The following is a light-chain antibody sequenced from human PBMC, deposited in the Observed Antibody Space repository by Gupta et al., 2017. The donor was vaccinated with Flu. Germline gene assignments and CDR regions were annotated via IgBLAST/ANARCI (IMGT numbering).Light chain of an antibody. V-gene: IGKV3-20*01. J-gene: IGKJ2*01. CDR2: GAS. Sequence: GTLSLSPGDSGTLSCRASRSISSSHLAWYQQIRGQAPRLLIFGASSRATGIPDRFSGSGSATDFTLTINRLEPADFAVYYCLQVDHSPYTFGQGTKVEIK. CDR1: RSISSSH. CDR3: LQVDHSPYT.